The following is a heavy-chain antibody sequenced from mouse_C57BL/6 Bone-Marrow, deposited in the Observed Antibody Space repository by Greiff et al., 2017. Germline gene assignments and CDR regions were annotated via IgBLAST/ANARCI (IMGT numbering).Heavy chain of an antibody. CDR1: GYTFTDYN. J-gene: IGHJ4*01. CDR2: INPNNGGT. Sequence: EVQLQESGPELVKPGASVKMSCKASGYTFTDYNMHWVKQSHGKSLEWIGYINPNNGGTSYNQKFKGKATLTVNKSSSTAYMELRSLTSEDSAVYYCASSSGYGGAMDYWGQGNSVTVSS. V-gene: IGHV1-22*01. D-gene: IGHD3-2*02. CDR3: ASSSGYGGAMDY.